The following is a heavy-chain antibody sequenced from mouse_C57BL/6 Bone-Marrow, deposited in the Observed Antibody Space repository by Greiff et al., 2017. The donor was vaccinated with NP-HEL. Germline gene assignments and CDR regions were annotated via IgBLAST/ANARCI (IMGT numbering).Heavy chain of an antibody. V-gene: IGHV1-76*01. D-gene: IGHD3-2*02. Sequence: VQLQQSGAELVRPGASVKLSCKASGNTFTDYYINWVKQRPGQGLEWIARIYPGSGNTYYNEKFKGKATLTAEKSSSTAYMQLSSLTSEDSAVYFCARGDSSGYPFAYWGQGTLVTVSA. J-gene: IGHJ3*01. CDR3: ARGDSSGYPFAY. CDR2: IYPGSGNT. CDR1: GNTFTDYY.